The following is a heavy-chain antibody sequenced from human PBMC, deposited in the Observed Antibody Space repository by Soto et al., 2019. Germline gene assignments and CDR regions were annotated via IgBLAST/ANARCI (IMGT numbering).Heavy chain of an antibody. V-gene: IGHV4-34*01. Sequence: PSETLSLTCAVHGGSFSGSYWSWLRQPPRKGLEWSGEINNRGSITYNVSLKSRVTISVDTSRNQFSLKLSSVTAADAALYYCARAATMHYYYSGGTYFCDQATTVTGSS. J-gene: IGHJ6*02. D-gene: IGHD2-15*01. CDR2: INNRGSI. CDR1: GGSFSGSY. CDR3: ARAATMHYYYSGGTYF.